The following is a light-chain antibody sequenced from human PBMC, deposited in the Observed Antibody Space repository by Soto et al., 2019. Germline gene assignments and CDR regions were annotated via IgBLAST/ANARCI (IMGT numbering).Light chain of an antibody. CDR2: GAS. Sequence: EIVMTQSPATLSVSPGERATLSCRANQSVSSNLAWYQQKPGQAPRLLISGASTRATGIPDRFSGSGSGTEFTLTISSLQSQDLPVYYCQEYINWPALTFGGGRKVDI. J-gene: IGKJ4*01. CDR1: QSVSSN. V-gene: IGKV3-15*01. CDR3: QEYINWPALT.